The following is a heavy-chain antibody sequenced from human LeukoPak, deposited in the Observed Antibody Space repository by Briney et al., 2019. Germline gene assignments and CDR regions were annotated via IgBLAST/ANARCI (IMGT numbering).Heavy chain of an antibody. J-gene: IGHJ6*02. CDR3: ARAKRETSTRPRASGMDV. D-gene: IGHD5-24*01. CDR2: LGSAGDK. CDR1: GFTLSHYD. V-gene: IGHV3-13*01. Sequence: GGSLRLSCAVSGFTLSHYDIHWVRQPIGKGLDWVSGLGSAGDKYHASSERGRFTISREDAENSAYLQMNCLRPEDTAIYYCARAKRETSTRPRASGMDVWGQGTRVTVSS.